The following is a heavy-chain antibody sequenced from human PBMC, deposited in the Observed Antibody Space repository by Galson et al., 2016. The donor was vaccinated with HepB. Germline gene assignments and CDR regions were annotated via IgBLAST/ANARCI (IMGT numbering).Heavy chain of an antibody. Sequence: ETLSLTCTVSGGSISRYYWNWIRQRPGKGLEWIGYIFYSGSTKYNPSLKSRVTISVDTSKNQFSVRLRSVTAADTAVYYCARDRYDTLTGYPDAFDIWGQGTMVTVSS. CDR2: IFYSGST. V-gene: IGHV4-59*01. CDR1: GGSISRYY. J-gene: IGHJ3*02. CDR3: ARDRYDTLTGYPDAFDI. D-gene: IGHD3-9*01.